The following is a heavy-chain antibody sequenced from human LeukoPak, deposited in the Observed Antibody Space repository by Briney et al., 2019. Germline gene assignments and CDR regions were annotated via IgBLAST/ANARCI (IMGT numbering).Heavy chain of an antibody. CDR2: ISSSSSST. CDR3: APSCGSDCPGAY. V-gene: IGHV3-21*04. Sequence: GGSLRLSCVASGFTFSSYTMSWVRQAPGKGLEWVPAISSSSSSTSYADSVKGRFTISRDNAKNPLFLQINSLRAEDTAVYYCAPSCGSDCPGAYWGQGTLVTVSS. CDR1: GFTFSSYT. D-gene: IGHD2-21*02. J-gene: IGHJ4*02.